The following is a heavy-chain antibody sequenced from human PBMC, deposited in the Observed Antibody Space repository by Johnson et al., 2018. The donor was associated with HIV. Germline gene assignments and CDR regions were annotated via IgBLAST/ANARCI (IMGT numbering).Heavy chain of an antibody. Sequence: QVQLLESGGGVVQPGRSLRLSCAASGFTFSSYAMHWVRQAPGKGLEWVAVISYDGSNKYYADSVKGRFTISRDNSKNTLYLQMNSLRAEDTAVYYCASLGADDAFDIWGQGTMVTVSS. CDR3: ASLGADDAFDI. CDR1: GFTFSSYA. V-gene: IGHV3-30*04. D-gene: IGHD1-26*01. CDR2: ISYDGSNK. J-gene: IGHJ3*02.